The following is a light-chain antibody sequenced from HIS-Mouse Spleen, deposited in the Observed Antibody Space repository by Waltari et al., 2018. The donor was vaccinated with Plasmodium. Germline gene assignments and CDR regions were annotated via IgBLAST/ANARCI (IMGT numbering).Light chain of an antibody. J-gene: IGLJ2*01. CDR1: KVGSKY. CDR3: QAWDSSTVV. Sequence: SYELTQPPSVSVSPGQTASIPCSGVKVGSKYACWDQQQPGKSPVLVIYQDSKRPSGIPERFSGSNSGNTATLTISGTQAMDEADYYCQAWDSSTVVFGGGTKLTVL. CDR2: QDS. V-gene: IGLV3-1*01.